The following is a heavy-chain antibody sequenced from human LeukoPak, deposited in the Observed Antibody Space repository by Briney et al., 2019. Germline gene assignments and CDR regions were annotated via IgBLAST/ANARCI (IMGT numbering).Heavy chain of an antibody. J-gene: IGHJ4*02. D-gene: IGHD3-22*01. Sequence: GGSLRLSCAASGFTFSSYWMSWVRQAPGKGLEWVANIKQDGSEKYYVDSVKGRFTISRDNAENSLYLQMNSLRAEDTAVYYCARDRNYYDSSGYYPWYYWGQGTLVTVSS. CDR3: ARDRNYYDSSGYYPWYY. CDR1: GFTFSSYW. CDR2: IKQDGSEK. V-gene: IGHV3-7*01.